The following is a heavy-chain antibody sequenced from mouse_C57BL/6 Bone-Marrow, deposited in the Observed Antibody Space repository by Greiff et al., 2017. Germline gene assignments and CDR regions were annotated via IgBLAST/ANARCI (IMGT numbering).Heavy chain of an antibody. CDR3: ATAYCSNYGFAY. V-gene: IGHV2-5*01. Sequence: QVQLKESGPGLVQPSQSLSMTCTASGFSLTSYGVHWVRQSPGKGLEWLGVIWRGGSTDYNAAFMSRLSITKDNSKSQVFFKMNSLQADDTAIYYCATAYCSNYGFAYWGQGTLVTGSA. J-gene: IGHJ3*01. CDR1: GFSLTSYG. D-gene: IGHD2-5*01. CDR2: IWRGGST.